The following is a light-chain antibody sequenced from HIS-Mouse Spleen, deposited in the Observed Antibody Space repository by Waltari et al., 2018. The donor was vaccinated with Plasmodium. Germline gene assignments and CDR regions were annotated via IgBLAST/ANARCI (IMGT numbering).Light chain of an antibody. CDR2: AAS. CDR3: QQLNSYPPIT. V-gene: IGKV1-9*01. J-gene: IGKJ5*01. CDR1: QGISSY. Sequence: DSQLTQSPSFLSASVGDRVTITCRASQGISSYLAWYQQKPGKAPKLLIYAASTLQGGVPSRFSGSGSATAFSLPISSLQPEDFATYYCQQLNSYPPITFGPGTRLEIK.